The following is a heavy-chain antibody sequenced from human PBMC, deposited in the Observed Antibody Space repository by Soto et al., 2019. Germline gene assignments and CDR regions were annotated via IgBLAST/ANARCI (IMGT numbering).Heavy chain of an antibody. CDR3: ATSSTWGWADYQVAMDV. V-gene: IGHV1-3*01. CDR1: GYSFTHYA. D-gene: IGHD6-13*01. Sequence: QVQLVQSEAEVKKPGASVKVSCKASGYSFTHYAIHWVRQAPGQRREWMGWINAGNGNTKYSQTVQGRVSFTRDTSASAVYMELGSLTAEDTAGYFCATSSTWGWADYQVAMDVWGQGTTVPVSS. CDR2: INAGNGNT. J-gene: IGHJ6*02.